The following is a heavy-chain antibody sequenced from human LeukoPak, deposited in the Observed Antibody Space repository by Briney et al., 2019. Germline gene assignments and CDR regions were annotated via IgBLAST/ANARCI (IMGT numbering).Heavy chain of an antibody. Sequence: GGSLRLSCAASGXTFSSYSMNWVRQAPGKGREWVSSISSSSSYIYYADSVKGRFTISRDNAKNSLYLQMNSLRAEDTAVYYCARAPYGYYFDYWGQGTLVTVSS. V-gene: IGHV3-21*01. J-gene: IGHJ4*02. CDR3: ARAPYGYYFDY. D-gene: IGHD4-17*01. CDR2: ISSSSSYI. CDR1: GXTFSSYS.